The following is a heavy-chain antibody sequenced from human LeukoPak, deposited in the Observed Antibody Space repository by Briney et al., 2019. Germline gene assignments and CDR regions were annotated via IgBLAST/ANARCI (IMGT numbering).Heavy chain of an antibody. CDR1: GFTFSSYW. CDR2: IRSDGSNK. V-gene: IGHV3-30*02. J-gene: IGHJ4*02. D-gene: IGHD6-19*01. Sequence: GGSLRLSCAASGFTFSSYWMSWVRQAPGKGLEWVAFIRSDGSNKYYADSVKGRFTISRDNSKNTLYLQMNSLRAEDTAVYYCARILSSAWGELGYWGQGTLVTVSS. CDR3: ARILSSAWGELGY.